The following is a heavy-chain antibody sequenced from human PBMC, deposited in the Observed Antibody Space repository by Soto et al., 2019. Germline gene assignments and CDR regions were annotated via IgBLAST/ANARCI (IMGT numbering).Heavy chain of an antibody. CDR1: GFTVSSNY. V-gene: IGHV3-53*04. CDR2: IYSGGST. J-gene: IGHJ3*02. D-gene: IGHD2-8*01. Sequence: GGSLRLSCAASGFTVSSNYMSWVRQAPGKGLEWVSVIYSGGSTYYADSVKGRFTISRHNSKNTLYLQMNSLRAEDTAVYYCARSGADCTNGVCYERDAFDIWGQGTMVTVSS. CDR3: ARSGADCTNGVCYERDAFDI.